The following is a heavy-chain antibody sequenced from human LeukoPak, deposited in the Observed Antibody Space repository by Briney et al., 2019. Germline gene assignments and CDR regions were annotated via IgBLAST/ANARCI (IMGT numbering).Heavy chain of an antibody. CDR2: ISTRGGGI. J-gene: IGHJ4*03. D-gene: IGHD3-22*01. CDR3: AKDGFDYYDSSGYYYFDY. V-gene: IGHV3-23*01. Sequence: GGSLRLFCAVSGFMFSNYAMSWVRQAPGKGLEWVSGISTRGGGIYYADSVKGRFTISRDNSKNTLYLQMKSLRAEDTAVYYCAKDGFDYYDSSGYYYFDYWGHGSLGTVSS. CDR1: GFMFSNYA.